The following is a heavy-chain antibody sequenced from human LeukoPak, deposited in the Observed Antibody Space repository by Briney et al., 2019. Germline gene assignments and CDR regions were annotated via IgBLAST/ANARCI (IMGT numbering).Heavy chain of an antibody. CDR1: GFTFSSYS. Sequence: GGSLRLSCAASGFTFSSYSRNWVRQAPGKGLEWVSSISSSSSYIYYADSVKGRFTISRDNAKNSLYLQMNSLRTEDTAVYYCARDPVVPAANDYYGMDVWGQGTTVTVSS. CDR2: ISSSSSYI. V-gene: IGHV3-21*01. D-gene: IGHD2-2*01. J-gene: IGHJ6*02. CDR3: ARDPVVPAANDYYGMDV.